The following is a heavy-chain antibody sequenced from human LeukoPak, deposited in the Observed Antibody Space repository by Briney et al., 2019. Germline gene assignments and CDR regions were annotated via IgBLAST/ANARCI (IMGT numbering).Heavy chain of an antibody. CDR2: IYYSGST. V-gene: IGHV4-61*01. Sequence: KSSETLSLTCTVSGGSVSSGSYYWSWIRQPPGKGLEWIGYIYYSGSTNYNPSLKSRVTISVDTSKNQFSLKLSSVTAADTAVYYCARADVDIVATMDYYYYGMDVWGQGTTLTVSS. J-gene: IGHJ6*02. D-gene: IGHD5-12*01. CDR3: ARADVDIVATMDYYYYGMDV. CDR1: GGSVSSGSYY.